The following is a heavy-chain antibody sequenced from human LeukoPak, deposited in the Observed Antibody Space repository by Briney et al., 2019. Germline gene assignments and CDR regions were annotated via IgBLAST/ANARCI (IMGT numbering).Heavy chain of an antibody. CDR2: INSDGSST. J-gene: IGHJ4*02. V-gene: IGHV3-74*01. CDR1: GFTFSSYW. CDR3: ARVSIAVAGTPFDY. Sequence: GGSLRLSCAASGFTFSSYWMHWVRQAPGKGLVWVSRINSDGSSTSYADSVKGRFTISRDNAKNTLHLQMNSLRAEDTAVYYCARVSIAVAGTPFDYWGQGTLVTVSS. D-gene: IGHD6-19*01.